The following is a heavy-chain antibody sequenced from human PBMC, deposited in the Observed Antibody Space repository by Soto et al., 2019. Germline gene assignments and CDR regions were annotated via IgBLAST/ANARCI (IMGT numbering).Heavy chain of an antibody. CDR2: ITYSGST. CDR1: GASINSAY. D-gene: IGHD1-20*01. J-gene: IGHJ4*02. CDR3: ARHDRYNDY. Sequence: QVQLQESGPGLAKPSETLSLTCTVSGASINSAYWSWFRQPPGKGLEWIGYITYSGSTSYNPSRKSRVTIALDASKNQFFLKLSSVTAADTAVYYCARHDRYNDYWGQGTLATVSS. V-gene: IGHV4-59*08.